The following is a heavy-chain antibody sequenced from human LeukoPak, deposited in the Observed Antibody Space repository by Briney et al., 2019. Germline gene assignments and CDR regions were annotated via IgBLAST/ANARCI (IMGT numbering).Heavy chain of an antibody. Sequence: GASVKVSCKASGYTFASYGISWVRQAPGQGLEWMGWISAYNGNTNYAQKLQGRVTMTTDTSTSTAYMELRSLRSDDTAVYYCAREGALELRYWFDPWGQGTLVTVSS. CDR1: GYTFASYG. D-gene: IGHD1-7*01. CDR3: AREGALELRYWFDP. CDR2: ISAYNGNT. J-gene: IGHJ5*02. V-gene: IGHV1-18*04.